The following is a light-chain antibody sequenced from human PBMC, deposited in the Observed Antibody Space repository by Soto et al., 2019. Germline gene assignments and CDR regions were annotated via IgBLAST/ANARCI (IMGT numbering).Light chain of an antibody. CDR3: QQRPSWPLT. CDR2: DAF. Sequence: EIVLTQSPATLSLSPGERATLSCRASQSISSHLAWYQQKPGQAPRLLMYDAFNRATCIPARFSGSGSGTDFTLTISSLDPEDFAIYYCQQRPSWPLTFGGGTKVEIK. CDR1: QSISSH. J-gene: IGKJ4*01. V-gene: IGKV3-11*01.